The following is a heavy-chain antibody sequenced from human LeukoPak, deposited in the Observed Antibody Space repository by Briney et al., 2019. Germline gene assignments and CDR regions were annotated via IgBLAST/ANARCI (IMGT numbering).Heavy chain of an antibody. Sequence: GGSLRLSCAASGFTFSDYYMSWIRQAPGKGLEWVSYISSSGSTIYYADSVKGRFTISRDNAKNSLYLQMNSLRAEDTAVYYCASDRGPPPYYGMDVWGQGTTVTVSS. CDR1: GFTFSDYY. V-gene: IGHV3-11*01. CDR3: ASDRGPPPYYGMDV. CDR2: ISSSGSTI. J-gene: IGHJ6*02.